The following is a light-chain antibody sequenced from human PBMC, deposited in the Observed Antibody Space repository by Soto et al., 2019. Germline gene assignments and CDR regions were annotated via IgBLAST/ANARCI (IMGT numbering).Light chain of an antibody. V-gene: IGKV1-9*01. CDR3: QQLYSHPLT. CDR2: SAS. J-gene: IGKJ4*01. CDR1: QGITSY. Sequence: IQLTQAPSSLSASLLDRVTITFRASQGITSYLAWYQQRPGKAPRLLIYSASTLQSGVPSRFSGSGYGTDFSLTISNLQPEDFATYYCQQLYSHPLTFGGGTKVDIK.